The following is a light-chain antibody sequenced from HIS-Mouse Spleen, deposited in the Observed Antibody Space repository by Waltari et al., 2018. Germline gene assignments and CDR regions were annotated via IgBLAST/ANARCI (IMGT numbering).Light chain of an antibody. CDR3: QAWDSSTANVV. CDR2: QDS. J-gene: IGLJ2*01. V-gene: IGLV3-1*01. CDR1: KLGDKY. Sequence: SYELTQPPSVSVSPGQTASIPCSGDKLGDKYACGYQQTPGQSPVLVIYQDSKRPSGIPERFSGSNSGNTATLTISGTQAMDEADYYCQAWDSSTANVVFGGGTKLTVL.